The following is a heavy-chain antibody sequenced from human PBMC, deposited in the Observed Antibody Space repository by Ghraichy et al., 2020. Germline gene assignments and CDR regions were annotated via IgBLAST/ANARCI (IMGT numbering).Heavy chain of an antibody. D-gene: IGHD5-12*01. Sequence: ALVKVSCKASGYTFTSYDINWVRQATGQGLEWMGWMNPNSGNTGYAQKFQGRVTMTRNTSISTAYMELSSLRSEDTAVYYCARGGGYESLLSSSVYYGMDVWGQGTTVTVSS. J-gene: IGHJ6*02. V-gene: IGHV1-8*01. CDR3: ARGGGYESLLSSSVYYGMDV. CDR2: MNPNSGNT. CDR1: GYTFTSYD.